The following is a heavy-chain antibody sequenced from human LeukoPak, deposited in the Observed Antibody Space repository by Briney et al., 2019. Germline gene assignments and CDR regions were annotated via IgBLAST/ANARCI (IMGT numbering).Heavy chain of an antibody. Sequence: GGSLRLSCAASGFTFNNYGMHWVRQAPGKGLEWVAVISYDGRNKHYPDSVKGRFTISRDISTDTLWLQMDSLRTEDTAVYYCAKGPLRGAAAAIDYWGQGTLVTVSS. D-gene: IGHD2-2*01. V-gene: IGHV3-30*18. CDR1: GFTFNNYG. J-gene: IGHJ4*02. CDR3: AKGPLRGAAAAIDY. CDR2: ISYDGRNK.